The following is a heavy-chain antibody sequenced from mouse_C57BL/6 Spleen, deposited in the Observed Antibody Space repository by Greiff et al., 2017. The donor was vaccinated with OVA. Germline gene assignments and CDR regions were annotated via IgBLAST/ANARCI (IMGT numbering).Heavy chain of an antibody. Sequence: DVKLQESGPGLVKPSQSLSLTCSVTGYSITSGYYWNWIRQFPGNKLEWMGYISYDGSNNYNPSLKNRISITRDTSKNQFFLKLNSVTTEDTATYYCARDGGIYYYGSGAYWGQGTLVTVSA. J-gene: IGHJ3*01. CDR2: ISYDGSN. CDR1: GYSITSGYY. CDR3: ARDGGIYYYGSGAY. V-gene: IGHV3-6*01. D-gene: IGHD1-1*01.